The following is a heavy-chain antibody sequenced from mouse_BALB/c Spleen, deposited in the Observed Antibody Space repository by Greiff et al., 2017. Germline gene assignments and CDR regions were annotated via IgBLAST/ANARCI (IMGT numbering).Heavy chain of an antibody. CDR1: GYTFTSYV. V-gene: IGHV1-14*01. CDR2: INPYNDGT. Sequence: VQLKQSGPELVKPGASVKMSCKASGYTFTSYVMYWVKQKPGQGLEWIGYINPYNDGTKYNEKFKGKATLTSDKSSSTAYMELSSLTSEDSAVYNCARRGGGLYYAMDYWGQGTSVTVSS. D-gene: IGHD1-1*02. J-gene: IGHJ4*01. CDR3: ARRGGGLYYAMDY.